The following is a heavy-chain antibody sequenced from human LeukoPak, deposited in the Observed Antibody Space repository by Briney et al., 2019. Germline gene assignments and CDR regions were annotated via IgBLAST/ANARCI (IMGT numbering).Heavy chain of an antibody. Sequence: SETLSLTCTVSGGSLSSGGYYWSWIRQPPGKGLEWIGEINHSGSTNYNPSLRSRVTISVDTSKNQFSLKLSSVTAADTAVYYCARSGDFWSGYYRHQCFDYWGQGTLVTVSS. J-gene: IGHJ4*02. D-gene: IGHD3-3*01. CDR3: ARSGDFWSGYYRHQCFDY. V-gene: IGHV4-34*01. CDR2: INHSGST. CDR1: GGSLSSGGYY.